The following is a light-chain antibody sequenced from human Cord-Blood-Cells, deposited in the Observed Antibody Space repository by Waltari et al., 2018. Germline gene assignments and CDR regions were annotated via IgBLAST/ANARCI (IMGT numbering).Light chain of an antibody. V-gene: IGKV3-11*01. CDR1: QSVSSY. CDR2: DAS. CDR3: QQRSNWPLT. Sequence: EIVLTQSPATLSLSPGERATLTCRASQSVSSYLAWYQQKPGQAPRILIYDASNRATGIPARFSGSESVTDFTLTISSLEPEDFAVYYCQQRSNWPLTFGGGTKVEIK. J-gene: IGKJ4*01.